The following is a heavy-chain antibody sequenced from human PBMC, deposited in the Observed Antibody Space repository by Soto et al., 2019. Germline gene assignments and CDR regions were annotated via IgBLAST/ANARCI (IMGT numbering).Heavy chain of an antibody. CDR3: ARDGESSSWSEFDD. V-gene: IGHV3-48*02. J-gene: IGHJ4*02. CDR2: IRSASGTV. CDR1: GFTFSTYN. D-gene: IGHD6-13*01. Sequence: PGGSLRLSCAASGFTFSTYNMNWVRQAPGKGLEWVSYIRSASGTVYYADSVKGRFTISRDNAKNSLYLHMNSLRDDDTAVYYCARDGESSSWSEFDDWGQGTLVTVSS.